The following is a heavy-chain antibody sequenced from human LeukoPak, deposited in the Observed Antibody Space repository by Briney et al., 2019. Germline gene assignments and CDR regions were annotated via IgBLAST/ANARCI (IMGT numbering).Heavy chain of an antibody. J-gene: IGHJ4*01. Sequence: GSLRLSCAASGFTFSNSAMSWVRQAPGKGLEWVSTLSGSGITTYYADSVKGRFTISRDNSKNTLYLQMNSLGAEDTAVYYCAKGIYSSGWSYFDYWGHGTLVTVSS. CDR1: GFTFSNSA. D-gene: IGHD6-19*01. CDR2: LSGSGITT. V-gene: IGHV3-23*01. CDR3: AKGIYSSGWSYFDY.